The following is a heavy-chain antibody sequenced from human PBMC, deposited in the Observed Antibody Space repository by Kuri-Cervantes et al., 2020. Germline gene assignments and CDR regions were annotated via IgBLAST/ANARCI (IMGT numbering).Heavy chain of an antibody. D-gene: IGHD2-15*01. CDR1: GGSFSGYY. V-gene: IGHV4-59*12. Sequence: SETLSLTCAVYGGSFSGYYWSWIRQPLGKGLEWIGFVYSSGTTTYNPSLKSRVTISIDTSKNQFSLRLSSVTAADTAVYYCARYTYCSTGRCYEDYWGQGTLVTVSS. CDR2: VYSSGTT. J-gene: IGHJ4*02. CDR3: ARYTYCSTGRCYEDY.